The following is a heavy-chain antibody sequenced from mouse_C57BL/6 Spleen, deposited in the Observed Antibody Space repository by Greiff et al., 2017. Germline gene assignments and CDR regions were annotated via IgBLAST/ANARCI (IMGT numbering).Heavy chain of an antibody. V-gene: IGHV1-62-2*01. CDR2: FYPGSGSI. CDR1: GYTFTEYT. CDR3: ARLNIYYDYDGYAMDY. J-gene: IGHJ4*01. Sequence: QVQLKQSGAELVKPGASVKLSCKASGYTFTEYTIHWVKQRSGQGLEWIGWFYPGSGSIKYNEKFKDKATLTADKSSSTVYMELSRLTSEDSAVYFCARLNIYYDYDGYAMDYWGQGTSVTVSS. D-gene: IGHD2-4*01.